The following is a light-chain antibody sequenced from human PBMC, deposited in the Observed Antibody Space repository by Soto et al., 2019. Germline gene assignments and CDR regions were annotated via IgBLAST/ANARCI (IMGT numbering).Light chain of an antibody. CDR2: DAS. J-gene: IGKJ4*01. CDR1: QSVGSS. CDR3: YQHSNWPSLT. V-gene: IGKV3-11*02. Sequence: EIVVTQSPATLSLSPGERATLSCRTSQSVGSSLAWYQKKPGQAPRLLIYDASNRATGIPARFSGSGSGRDFTLTISSLEHEYFAVYYCYQHSNWPSLTFGGGNNAEI.